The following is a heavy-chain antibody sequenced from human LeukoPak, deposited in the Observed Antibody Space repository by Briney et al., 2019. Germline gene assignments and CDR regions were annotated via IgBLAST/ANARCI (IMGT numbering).Heavy chain of an antibody. J-gene: IGHJ4*02. D-gene: IGHD1-26*01. CDR1: GFTFSDYY. Sequence: PGGSLRLSCAASGFTFSDYYMNWIRQAPGKGLEWVSYISSSGSTIYYADSVKGRFTISRDNAKNSLYLQMNSLRAEDTAVYYCARDHIVGATNDYWGQGTLVTVSS. CDR3: ARDHIVGATNDY. V-gene: IGHV3-11*04. CDR2: ISSSGSTI.